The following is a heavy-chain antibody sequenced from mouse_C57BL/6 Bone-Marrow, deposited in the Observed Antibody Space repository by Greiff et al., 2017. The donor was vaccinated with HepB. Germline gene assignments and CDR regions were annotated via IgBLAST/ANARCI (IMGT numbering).Heavy chain of an antibody. CDR3: AREGGLRPWFAY. CDR1: FYTFTRYW. CDR2: INPSNFGT. Sequence: QVQLQQPGTELVKPGASVKLSCKASFYTFTRYWMHWVNQRPVQGLEWIGNINPSNFGTNYTENFKSQPTTTVDKSSSTAYMQLSSLTSEDSAVYYCAREGGLRPWFAYWGQGTLVTVSA. J-gene: IGHJ3*01. D-gene: IGHD2-4*01. V-gene: IGHV1-53*01.